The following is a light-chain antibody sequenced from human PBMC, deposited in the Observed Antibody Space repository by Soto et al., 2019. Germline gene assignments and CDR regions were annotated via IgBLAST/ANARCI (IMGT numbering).Light chain of an antibody. V-gene: IGKV3-15*01. J-gene: IGKJ1*01. CDR1: QNISSN. CDR3: QQYNNWLWT. Sequence: EIVMTQSPATLSVSPGERATLSCRASQNISSNLAWYQQKPGQAPRVLIDGASTRATGIPARFSGSGSGTELTFPISSLQSEDFAVYYCQQYNNWLWTFGEGTKVDLK. CDR2: GAS.